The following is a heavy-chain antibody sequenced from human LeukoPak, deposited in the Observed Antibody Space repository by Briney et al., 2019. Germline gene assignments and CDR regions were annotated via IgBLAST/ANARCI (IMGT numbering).Heavy chain of an antibody. V-gene: IGHV3-53*01. D-gene: IGHD5-12*01. J-gene: IGHJ4*02. CDR3: ARDHSGYDYARGFDY. Sequence: GESLRLSCAASGFTVSSNYMSWVRQAPGKGLEWVSVIYSGGSTYYADSVKGRFTISRDNSKNTLYLQMNSLRAEDTAVYYCARDHSGYDYARGFDYWGQGTLVTVSS. CDR1: GFTVSSNY. CDR2: IYSGGST.